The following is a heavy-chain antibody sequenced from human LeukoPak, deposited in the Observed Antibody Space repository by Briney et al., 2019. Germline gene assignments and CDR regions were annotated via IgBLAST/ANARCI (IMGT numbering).Heavy chain of an antibody. Sequence: PGGSLRLSCVASGFSFSSYGMHWVRQAPGKGLEWVAVISYEGSNKYYADSVKGRFTVSRDNSKKTLNLQMNSLRVEDTAVYYCAKDGKEYYSDSSGFSDYWGQGTLVTVSS. CDR3: AKDGKEYYSDSSGFSDY. J-gene: IGHJ4*02. V-gene: IGHV3-30*18. CDR1: GFSFSSYG. CDR2: ISYEGSNK. D-gene: IGHD3-22*01.